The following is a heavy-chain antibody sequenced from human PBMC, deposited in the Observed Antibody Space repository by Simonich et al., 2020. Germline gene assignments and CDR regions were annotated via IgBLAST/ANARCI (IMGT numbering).Heavy chain of an antibody. J-gene: IGHJ3*02. V-gene: IGHV3-48*01. D-gene: IGHD5-12*01. Sequence: EVQLVESGGGLVQPGGSLRLSCAASGFTFSRYSMNWVRQAPGKGLEWVSYISSSSSTRYYADSVKGRLTISRDNAKNSLYLQRNSLRAEDTAVYYCARDSSYYAFDIWGQGTMVTVSS. CDR2: ISSSSSTR. CDR1: GFTFSRYS. CDR3: ARDSSYYAFDI.